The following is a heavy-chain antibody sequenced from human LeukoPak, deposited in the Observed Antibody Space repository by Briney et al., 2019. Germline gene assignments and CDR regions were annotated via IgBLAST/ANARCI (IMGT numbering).Heavy chain of an antibody. D-gene: IGHD6-6*01. V-gene: IGHV3-48*01. J-gene: IGHJ5*02. CDR2: ISSSTSTI. Sequence: GGSLRLSCAASGFTFSVYGMNWVRQAPGKGLEWISYISSSTSTINYADSVRGRFTISRDNANNSLFLQMHSLGVEDTAVYYCARRPPTGAALDHWGQGTLVTVSS. CDR1: GFTFSVYG. CDR3: ARRPPTGAALDH.